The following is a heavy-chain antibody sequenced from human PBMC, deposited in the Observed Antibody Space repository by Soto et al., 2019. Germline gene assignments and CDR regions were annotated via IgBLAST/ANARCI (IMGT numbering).Heavy chain of an antibody. V-gene: IGHV3-11*06. J-gene: IGHJ6*02. Sequence: GGSLRLSCAASGFTFSDYYMSWIRQAPGKGLEWVSYISSSSSYTNYADSVKGRFTISRDNAKNSLYLQMNSLRAEDTAVYYCASGYSSGWYNYYGTDVWGQGTTVTVSS. CDR2: ISSSSSYT. CDR1: GFTFSDYY. D-gene: IGHD6-19*01. CDR3: ASGYSSGWYNYYGTDV.